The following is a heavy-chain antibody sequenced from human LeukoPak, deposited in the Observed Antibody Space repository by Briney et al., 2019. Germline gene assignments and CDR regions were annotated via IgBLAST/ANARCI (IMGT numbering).Heavy chain of an antibody. CDR1: GGSFTDYF. J-gene: IGHJ5*02. Sequence: SETLSLTCAVYGGSFTDYFLSWIRQPPGKGLEWLGEINHSGSTNYNPSLKSRVTISMDSSKNQFSLKLSSVTAADTAVYYCARGGSCRTTNCLLDPWGQGTLVTVSS. D-gene: IGHD2-2*01. CDR3: ARGGSCRTTNCLLDP. V-gene: IGHV4-34*01. CDR2: INHSGST.